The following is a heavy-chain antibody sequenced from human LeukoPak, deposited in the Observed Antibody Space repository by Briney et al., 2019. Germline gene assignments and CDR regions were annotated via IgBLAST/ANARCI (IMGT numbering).Heavy chain of an antibody. D-gene: IGHD4-11*01. Sequence: SETLSLTCAVSGGSINNYYWSWIRQPAGKGLEWIGRIFTSGSTNYNASLKSRVTMSVDTSKNLFSLKLRSMTAADTAVYYCARAPVTVKDSFDIWGQGTMVTVSS. CDR2: IFTSGST. V-gene: IGHV4-4*07. CDR3: ARAPVTVKDSFDI. J-gene: IGHJ3*02. CDR1: GGSINNYY.